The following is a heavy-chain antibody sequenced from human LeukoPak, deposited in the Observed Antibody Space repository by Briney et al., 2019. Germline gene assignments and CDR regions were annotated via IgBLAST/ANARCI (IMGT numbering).Heavy chain of an antibody. CDR1: GFTFSSYS. D-gene: IGHD2-2*02. CDR3: ASPGSIVVVPAAIFTYYFDY. J-gene: IGHJ4*02. V-gene: IGHV3-21*01. CDR2: ISSSSSYI. Sequence: GGSLRLSXAASGFTFSSYSMNWVRPAPGKGLEWVSSISSSSSYIYYADSVKGRFTISRDNAKNSLYLQMNSLRAEDTAVYYCASPGSIVVVPAAIFTYYFDYWGQGTLVTVSS.